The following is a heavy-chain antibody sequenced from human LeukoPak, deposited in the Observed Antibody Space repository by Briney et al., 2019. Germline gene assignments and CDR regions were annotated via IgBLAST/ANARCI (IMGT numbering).Heavy chain of an antibody. CDR1: GGSFSGYY. J-gene: IGHJ5*02. Sequence: SETLSLTCAVYGGSFSGYYWSWIRQPPGKGLEWIGEIRHSGSTNYNPSLKSRVTISVDTSKNQFSLKLSSVTAADTAVYYCARGPLPDPWGQGTLVTVSS. CDR2: IRHSGST. CDR3: ARGPLPDP. V-gene: IGHV4-34*01.